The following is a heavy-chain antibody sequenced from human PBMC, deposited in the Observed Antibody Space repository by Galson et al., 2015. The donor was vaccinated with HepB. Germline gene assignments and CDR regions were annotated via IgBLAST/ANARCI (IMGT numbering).Heavy chain of an antibody. J-gene: IGHJ6*02. V-gene: IGHV3-30*04. CDR1: GFTFSSYA. D-gene: IGHD6-13*01. CDR3: ARDRQGIAAYYYYYGMDV. CDR2: ISYDGSNK. Sequence: SLRLSCAASGFTFSSYAMHWVRQAPGKGLGWVAVISYDGSNKYYADSVKGRFTISRDNSKNTLYLQMNSLRAEDTAVYYCARDRQGIAAYYYYYGMDVWGQGTTVTVSS.